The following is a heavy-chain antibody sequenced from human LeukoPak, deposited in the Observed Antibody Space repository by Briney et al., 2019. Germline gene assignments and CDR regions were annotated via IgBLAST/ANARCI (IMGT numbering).Heavy chain of an antibody. D-gene: IGHD7-27*01. Sequence: GGPLTLSCAASGFIFSTFGVHWVRHAPGKALEWVAVIWSDGSNQYYADYVRGRFTFSRDNSKSTLYLQMNSLRAEDTAVYHCAGDLGGLGNFWGQGTLVTVSS. V-gene: IGHV3-33*08. J-gene: IGHJ4*02. CDR1: GFIFSTFG. CDR3: AGDLGGLGNF. CDR2: IWSDGSNQ.